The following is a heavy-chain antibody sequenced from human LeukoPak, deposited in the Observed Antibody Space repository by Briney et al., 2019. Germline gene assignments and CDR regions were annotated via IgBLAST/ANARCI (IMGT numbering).Heavy chain of an antibody. CDR1: GFTFSSYA. Sequence: PGGSLRLSCAASGFTFSSYAMRWVRQAPGKGLEWVSAISGSGGSTYYADSVKGRFTISRDNSKNTLYLQMNSLRAEDTAVYYCAKDVAVAGAEYFQHWGQGTLVTVSS. D-gene: IGHD6-19*01. J-gene: IGHJ1*01. CDR3: AKDVAVAGAEYFQH. V-gene: IGHV3-23*01. CDR2: ISGSGGST.